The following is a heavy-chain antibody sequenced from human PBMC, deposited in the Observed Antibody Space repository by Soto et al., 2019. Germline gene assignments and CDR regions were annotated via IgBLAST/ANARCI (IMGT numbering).Heavy chain of an antibody. V-gene: IGHV4-61*05. J-gene: IGHJ4*02. D-gene: IGHD5-18*01. CDR1: GGSISSSSYY. CDR2: IYYSGST. CDR3: ARTTWIQLWSFDY. Sequence: SETLSLTCTVSGGSISSSSYYWGWIRQPPGKGLEWIGYIYYSGSTNYNPSLKSRVTISVDTSKNQFSLKLSSVTAADTAVYYCARTTWIQLWSFDYWGQGTLVTVSS.